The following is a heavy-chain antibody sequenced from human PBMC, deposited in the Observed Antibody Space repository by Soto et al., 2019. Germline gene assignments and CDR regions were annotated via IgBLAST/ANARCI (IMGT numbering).Heavy chain of an antibody. CDR3: AKLNKIVGATSPLDY. CDR2: ISGSGGST. V-gene: IGHV3-23*01. CDR1: GFTFSSYA. J-gene: IGHJ4*02. D-gene: IGHD1-26*01. Sequence: EVPLLESGGGLVQPGGSLRLSCAASGFTFSSYAMSWVRQAPGKGLEWVSAISGSGGSTYYADSVKGRFTISRDNSKNTLYLQMNSLRAEDTAVYYCAKLNKIVGATSPLDYWGQGTLVTVSS.